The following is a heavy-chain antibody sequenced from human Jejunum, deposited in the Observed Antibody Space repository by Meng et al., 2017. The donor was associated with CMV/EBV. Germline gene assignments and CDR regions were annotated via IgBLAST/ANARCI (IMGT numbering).Heavy chain of an antibody. Sequence: VGSVFDLDYFAMHWVRQVPGKGLEWVSSISWNSDRIDYAGPVKGRFTISRDNAKNSLYVQMNSLKPEDTALYFCAKDVGAYAGFETWGQGTTVTVSS. CDR1: VFDLDYFA. V-gene: IGHV3-9*01. J-gene: IGHJ6*02. CDR3: AKDVGAYAGFET. D-gene: IGHD4-23*01. CDR2: ISWNSDRI.